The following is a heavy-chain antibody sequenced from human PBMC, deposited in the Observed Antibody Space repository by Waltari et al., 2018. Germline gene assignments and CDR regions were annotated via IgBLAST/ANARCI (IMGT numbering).Heavy chain of an antibody. J-gene: IGHJ4*02. D-gene: IGHD3-3*01. Sequence: QLQLQESGPGLVKPSETLSLTCTVSGGSINSSNYYWGWIRQPPGKGLEWIGSISYSGNTYYSPPLKSRVTISVDTSKNQFSLKVGSVTSADTAVYYCARRYAFWSGYFFDNWGQGTLVTVSS. V-gene: IGHV4-39*01. CDR3: ARRYAFWSGYFFDN. CDR2: ISYSGNT. CDR1: GGSINSSNYY.